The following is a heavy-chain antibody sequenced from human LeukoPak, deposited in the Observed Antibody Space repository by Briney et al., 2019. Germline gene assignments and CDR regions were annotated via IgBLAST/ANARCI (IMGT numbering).Heavy chain of an antibody. Sequence: GGSLRLSCTVSGFSLSSYALSWVRRAPGKGLEWVSATSSSDAGKYYADSVRCRFTISRDNSRNTMYLQMNSLRVEDAAVYYCAKAPVTSCRGAFCYPFDSWGQGTLVTVSS. J-gene: IGHJ4*02. V-gene: IGHV3-23*01. CDR2: TSSSDAGK. CDR1: GFSLSSYA. CDR3: AKAPVTSCRGAFCYPFDS. D-gene: IGHD2-15*01.